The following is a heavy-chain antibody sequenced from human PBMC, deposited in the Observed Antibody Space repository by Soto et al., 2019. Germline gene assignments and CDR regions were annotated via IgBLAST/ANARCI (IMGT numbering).Heavy chain of an antibody. CDR1: GCSIRSYY. V-gene: IGHV4-59*08. CDR2: IYYSGST. J-gene: IGHJ5*02. D-gene: IGHD6-13*01. Sequence: SETLSPTCPVSGCSIRSYYWGWIPPPPGEGLEWIGYIYYSGSTNYNPSLKSRVTISVDTSKNQFSLKLSSVTAADTAVYYCARAKAPLYSSSWYCFDPWGQGILVTVSS. CDR3: ARAKAPLYSSSWYCFDP.